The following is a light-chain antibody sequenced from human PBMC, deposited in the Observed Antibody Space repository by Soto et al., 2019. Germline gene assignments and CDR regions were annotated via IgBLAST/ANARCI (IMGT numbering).Light chain of an antibody. CDR3: QQRSNWHTIT. CDR1: QSVKTF. Sequence: EIFLTQYPATLSLSPGQRATLSCGASQSVKTFLVWYQQRPGQAPRLLIHDASHRAAGIPARFSGSGFGTDFTLTISSLETEDAAVYYCQQRSNWHTITFGQGTRLEIK. V-gene: IGKV3-11*01. J-gene: IGKJ5*01. CDR2: DAS.